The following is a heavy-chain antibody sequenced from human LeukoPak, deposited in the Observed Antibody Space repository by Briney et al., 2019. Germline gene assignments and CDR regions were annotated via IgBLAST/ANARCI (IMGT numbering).Heavy chain of an antibody. D-gene: IGHD3-9*01. CDR1: GFTFSSYG. CDR3: AKGSDILTGYSDGVFDY. CDR2: ISYDGSNK. V-gene: IGHV3-30*18. Sequence: GGSLRLSCAASGFTFSSYGMHWVRQAPGKGLEWVAVISYDGSNKYYADSVKGRFTISRDNSKNTLYLQMNSLRAEDTAVHYCAKGSDILTGYSDGVFDYWGQGTLVTVSS. J-gene: IGHJ4*02.